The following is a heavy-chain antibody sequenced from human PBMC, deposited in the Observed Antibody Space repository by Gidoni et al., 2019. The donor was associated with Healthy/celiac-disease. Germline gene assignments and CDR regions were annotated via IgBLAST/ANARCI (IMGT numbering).Heavy chain of an antibody. CDR2: INPSGGST. D-gene: IGHD2-8*02. CDR1: GYTFTSYY. V-gene: IGHV1-46*01. Sequence: QVQLVQSGAEVKKPGASLKVSCKASGYTFTSYYMHWVRQAPGQGLEWMGIINPSGGSTSYAQKFQGRVTMTRDTSTSTVYMELSSLRSEDTAVYYCAREMAVLGGAFDIWGQGTMVTVSS. J-gene: IGHJ3*02. CDR3: AREMAVLGGAFDI.